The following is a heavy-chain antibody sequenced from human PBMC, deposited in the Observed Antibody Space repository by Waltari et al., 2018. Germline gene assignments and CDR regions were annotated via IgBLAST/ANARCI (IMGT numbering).Heavy chain of an antibody. CDR3: AKGNYSSSSPYFDY. CDR1: GYPLTELS. V-gene: IGHV1-24*01. CDR2: FDPEEGET. D-gene: IGHD6-6*01. Sequence: QVQLVPSGAEVKKPGASVKVSCKVSGYPLTELSMHWVRQAPGKGLEWMGGFDPEEGETIYAQKFQGRVTMTEDTSTDTAYMELSSLRSEDTAVYYCAKGNYSSSSPYFDYWGQGTLVTVSS. J-gene: IGHJ4*02.